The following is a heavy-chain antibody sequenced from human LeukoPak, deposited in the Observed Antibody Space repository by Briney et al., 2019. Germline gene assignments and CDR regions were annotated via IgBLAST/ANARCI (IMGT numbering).Heavy chain of an antibody. Sequence: PGGSLRLSCAASGFTFSSYGMHWVRQAPGKGLEWVAVIWYDGSNKYYADSVKGRFTISRDNSKNTLYLQMNSLRAKDTAVYYCARDAGGIVVVPAALVDYWGQGTLVTVSS. D-gene: IGHD2-2*01. V-gene: IGHV3-33*08. CDR3: ARDAGGIVVVPAALVDY. J-gene: IGHJ4*02. CDR1: GFTFSSYG. CDR2: IWYDGSNK.